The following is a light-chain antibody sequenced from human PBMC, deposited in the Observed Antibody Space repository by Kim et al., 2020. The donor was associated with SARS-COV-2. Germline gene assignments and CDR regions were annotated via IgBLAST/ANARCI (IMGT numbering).Light chain of an antibody. CDR3: QQDYNLTLT. J-gene: IGKJ4*01. Sequence: PGERVTLSCRASQSVSSSYLTWYQQKPGQAPRLLIYGASTRATSIPARFSGSASGTDFTLTISSLQPEDFAVYYCQQDYNLTLTFGGGTKV. V-gene: IGKV3D-7*01. CDR2: GAS. CDR1: QSVSSSY.